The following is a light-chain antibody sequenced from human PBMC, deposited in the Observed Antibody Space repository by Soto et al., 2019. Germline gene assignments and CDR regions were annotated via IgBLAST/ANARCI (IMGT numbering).Light chain of an antibody. V-gene: IGKV1-39*01. CDR3: QPTYSTLCT. J-gene: IGKJ2*02. CDR2: AAS. Sequence: IQMTQSPSSLSASVGDRVIITCRSEHSINNYLNWYQQRPGKVPKLLIYAASTLQSGFPSRFSGSGSGRVFTRTINSLQPEHFATYYCQPTYSTLCTFCRGT. CDR1: HSINNY.